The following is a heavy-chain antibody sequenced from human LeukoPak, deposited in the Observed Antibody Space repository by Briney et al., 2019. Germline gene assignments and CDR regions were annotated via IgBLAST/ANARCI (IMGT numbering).Heavy chain of an antibody. D-gene: IGHD6-19*01. CDR2: INPSGGST. J-gene: IGHJ4*02. CDR3: ARARYYAAVAGDFDY. V-gene: IGHV1-46*01. Sequence: ASVKVSCKASGYTFTSYYMHWVRQAPGQGLEWMGIINPSGGSTSYAQKFQGRVTMTRDTSTSTVYMELSSLRSEDTAVYYCARARYYAAVAGDFDYWGQGTLVTVSS. CDR1: GYTFTSYY.